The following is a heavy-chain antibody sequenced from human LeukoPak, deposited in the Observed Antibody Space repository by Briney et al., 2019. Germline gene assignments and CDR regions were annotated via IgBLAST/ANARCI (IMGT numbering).Heavy chain of an antibody. CDR3: ARWYYYDSSGYSGFDY. Sequence: GASVKVSCKASGYTFTSYGISWVRQAPGQGLEWMGWISAYNGNTNYAQKLQGRVTTTTDTSTSTAYMELRSLRSDDTAVYYCARWYYYDSSGYSGFDYWGQGTLVTVSS. J-gene: IGHJ4*02. D-gene: IGHD3-22*01. V-gene: IGHV1-18*01. CDR1: GYTFTSYG. CDR2: ISAYNGNT.